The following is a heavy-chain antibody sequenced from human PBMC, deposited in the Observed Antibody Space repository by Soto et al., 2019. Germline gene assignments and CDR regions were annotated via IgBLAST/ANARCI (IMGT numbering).Heavy chain of an antibody. CDR1: GGSISAYY. CDR3: AGGLVDTAMVKFDY. D-gene: IGHD5-18*01. CDR2: IHYSGST. Sequence: SETLSLTCTVSGGSISAYYWSWIRQPPGKGLEWIAYIHYSGSTKYNPSLESRVTISVDTSKNHFSLKLNSVTAADTAVYYCAGGLVDTAMVKFDYWGQGTLVTVSS. V-gene: IGHV4-59*01. J-gene: IGHJ4*02.